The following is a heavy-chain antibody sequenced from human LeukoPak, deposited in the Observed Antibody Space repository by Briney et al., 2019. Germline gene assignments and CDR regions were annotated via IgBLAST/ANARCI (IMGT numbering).Heavy chain of an antibody. J-gene: IGHJ4*02. CDR3: TRDYYYASGSYLGYFDY. CDR2: IYYSGST. V-gene: IGHV4-61*01. CDR1: GGSVSSRSYY. Sequence: SETLSLTCPVSGGSVSSRSYYWSWIRQSPGKGLEWIGYIYYSGSTKYNPSLKSRVSISVDTSKNQFSLKLSSVTAADTAVYYCTRDYYYASGSYLGYFDYWGQGTLVTVSS. D-gene: IGHD3-10*01.